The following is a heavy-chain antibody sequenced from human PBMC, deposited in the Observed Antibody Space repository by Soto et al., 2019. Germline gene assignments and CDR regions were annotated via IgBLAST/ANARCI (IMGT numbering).Heavy chain of an antibody. Sequence: PSETLSLTCTVSGGSISSGGYYWTWIRQHPGKGLEWIGYIYYSGSTYYNPSLKSRVTISVDTPKNQFSLKLSSVTAADTAVYYCARHTSRAARPVEVWFDPWGQGTLVTVSS. CDR3: ARHTSRAARPVEVWFDP. CDR1: GGSISSGGYY. J-gene: IGHJ5*02. CDR2: IYYSGST. V-gene: IGHV4-39*01. D-gene: IGHD6-6*01.